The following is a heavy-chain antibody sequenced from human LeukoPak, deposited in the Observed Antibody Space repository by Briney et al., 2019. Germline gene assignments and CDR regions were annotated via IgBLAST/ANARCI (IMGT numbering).Heavy chain of an antibody. CDR1: GGSIRSGGYS. D-gene: IGHD2-2*01. V-gene: IGHV4-30-2*01. Sequence: SETLSLTCAVSGGSIRSGGYSWSWIRQPPGKGLEWIGYIYHSGSTYYNPSLKSRVTISVDRSKNQFSLKLSSVTAADTAVYYCARGAGYCSSTSCLGNNWFDPWGQGTLVTVSS. CDR2: IYHSGST. J-gene: IGHJ5*02. CDR3: ARGAGYCSSTSCLGNNWFDP.